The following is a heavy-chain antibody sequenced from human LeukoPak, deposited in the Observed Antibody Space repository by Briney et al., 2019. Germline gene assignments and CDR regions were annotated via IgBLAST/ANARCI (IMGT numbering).Heavy chain of an antibody. J-gene: IGHJ5*02. V-gene: IGHV5-51*07. Sequence: GESLKISCKGSGYSFTSYWIGWVHQMPGKGLEWMGIIYPGDSDTRYSPSFQGQVTISADKSISTAYLQWSSLKASDTAMYYCARLKPPYYDFWSGYQNWFDPWGQGTLVTVSS. CDR2: IYPGDSDT. D-gene: IGHD3-3*01. CDR3: ARLKPPYYDFWSGYQNWFDP. CDR1: GYSFTSYW.